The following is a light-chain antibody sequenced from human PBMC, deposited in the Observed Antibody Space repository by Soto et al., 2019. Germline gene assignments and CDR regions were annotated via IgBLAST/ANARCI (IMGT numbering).Light chain of an antibody. CDR2: GVS. V-gene: IGKV3-15*01. CDR3: QQYDYWPRT. Sequence: EIVLTQSPATLSLSPGERATLSCRASQSVSSSYLAWYQQNPGQAPRLLLFGVSNRATGIPARFSGSGSGTEFSLTISSLQSEDFAVYYCQQYDYWPRTFGQGTKVDIK. CDR1: QSVSSSY. J-gene: IGKJ1*01.